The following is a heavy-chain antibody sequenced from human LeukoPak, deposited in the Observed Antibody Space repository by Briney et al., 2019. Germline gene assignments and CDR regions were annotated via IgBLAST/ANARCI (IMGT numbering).Heavy chain of an antibody. CDR2: IKQDGSEK. J-gene: IGHJ5*02. CDR3: AKDAQLRSRWFDP. V-gene: IGHV3-7*03. CDR1: GFTFSSYA. Sequence: GRSLRLSCAASGFTFSSYAMIWVRQAPGKGLEWVANIKQDGSEKYYVDSVRGRFTISRDNAKNSVYLQMDTLRVEDTAMYYCAKDAQLRSRWFDPWGQGTLVTVSS. D-gene: IGHD2/OR15-2a*01.